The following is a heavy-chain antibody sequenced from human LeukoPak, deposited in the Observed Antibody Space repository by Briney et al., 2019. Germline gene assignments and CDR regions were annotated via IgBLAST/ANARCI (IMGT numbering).Heavy chain of an antibody. J-gene: IGHJ6*03. V-gene: IGHV1-69*13. Sequence: PGASVKVSCKASGGTFSSYAISWVRQAPGQGLEWMGGIIPIFGTANYAQKFQGRVTITADESTSTAYMELSSLRSEDTAVYYCVRGRYQLPNYYYYYMDVWGKGTTVTVSS. D-gene: IGHD2-2*01. CDR2: IIPIFGTA. CDR1: GGTFSSYA. CDR3: VRGRYQLPNYYYYYMDV.